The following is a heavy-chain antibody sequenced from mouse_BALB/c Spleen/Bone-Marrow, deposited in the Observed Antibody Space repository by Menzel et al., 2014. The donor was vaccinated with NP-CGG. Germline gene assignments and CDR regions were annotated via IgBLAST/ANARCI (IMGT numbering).Heavy chain of an antibody. CDR3: AKDGNPFDF. J-gene: IGHJ2*01. CDR1: GYSFTSYW. D-gene: IGHD2-1*01. Sequence: VKLVESGAELVRPGASVKLSRKASGYSFTSYWMNWVKQRPGQGLEWIGMIHPSDSVTRLNQNFKDKATLTVDKSSSTAYMQLGSPTSEDSAVYYCAKDGNPFDFWGQGTTLTVSS. CDR2: IHPSDSVT. V-gene: IGHV1-61*01.